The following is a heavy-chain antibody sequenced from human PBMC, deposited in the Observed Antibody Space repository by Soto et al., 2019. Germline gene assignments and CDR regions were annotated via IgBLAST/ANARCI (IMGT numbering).Heavy chain of an antibody. V-gene: IGHV3-23*01. CDR2: ISGSGGST. Sequence: EVQLLESGGGLVQPGGSLRLSCAASGFTFSSYAMSWVRQAPGKGLEWVSAISGSGGSTYYADSVKGRFTISRDNTKSXRYLEMNSLRAEDTAVYYCAKDLSASSSGYYYLEYWGQGTLVTVSS. CDR1: GFTFSSYA. CDR3: AKDLSASSSGYYYLEY. J-gene: IGHJ4*02. D-gene: IGHD3-22*01.